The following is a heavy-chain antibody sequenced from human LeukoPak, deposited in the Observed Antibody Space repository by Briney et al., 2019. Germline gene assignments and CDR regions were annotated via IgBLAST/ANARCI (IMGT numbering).Heavy chain of an antibody. CDR2: IFRTGST. D-gene: IGHD3-10*01. CDR1: GGSIDSSSYY. Sequence: PSETLSLTCAVSGGSIDSSSYYRGWIRQPPGKGLEWIGSIFRTGSTYYSASLKSRVSISVDTSENHIALKLTSVTASDTAVYFCARRVGFYGSGSLNYFDPWGQGILVSVS. V-gene: IGHV4-39*02. CDR3: ARRVGFYGSGSLNYFDP. J-gene: IGHJ5*01.